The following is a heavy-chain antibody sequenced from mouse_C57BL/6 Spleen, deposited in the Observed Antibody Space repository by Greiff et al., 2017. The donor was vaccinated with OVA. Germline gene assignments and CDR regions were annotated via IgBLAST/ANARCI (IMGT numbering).Heavy chain of an antibody. V-gene: IGHV5-9-1*02. Sequence: EVKLMESGEGLVKPGGSLKLSCAASGFTFSSYAMSWVRQTPEKRLEWVAYISSGGDYIYYADTVKGRFTISRDNARNTLYRQMSSLKSEDTAMDYCTRDPDPYYGSRFYAMDYWGQGTSVTVSS. CDR1: GFTFSSYA. D-gene: IGHD1-1*01. CDR2: ISSGGDYI. CDR3: TRDPDPYYGSRFYAMDY. J-gene: IGHJ4*01.